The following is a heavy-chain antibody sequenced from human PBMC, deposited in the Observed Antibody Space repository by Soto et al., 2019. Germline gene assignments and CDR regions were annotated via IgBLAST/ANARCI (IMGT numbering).Heavy chain of an antibody. Sequence: QVQLQESGPGLVKPSQTLSLTCTVSGGSISSGGYYWSWIRQHPGKGLEWIGYIYYSGRTYYNPSLKSRFTISLDTSKNQFSLKLSSVTAADTAVYYCASGSCGDDCYAFDIWGQGTMVTVSS. CDR3: ASGSCGDDCYAFDI. CDR2: IYYSGRT. J-gene: IGHJ3*02. D-gene: IGHD2-21*02. CDR1: GGSISSGGYY. V-gene: IGHV4-31*03.